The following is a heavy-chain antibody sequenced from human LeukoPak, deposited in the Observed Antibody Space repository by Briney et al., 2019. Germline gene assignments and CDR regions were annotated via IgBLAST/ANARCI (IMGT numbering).Heavy chain of an antibody. CDR2: IKEDGSDK. CDR3: ARDLYSILATAAGPS. J-gene: IGHJ5*02. D-gene: IGHD6-13*01. Sequence: PGGSLRLSCAASGFTFSSYWMTWVRQAPGKGLGWVANIKEDGSDKYYVESVRGRYTISRDNAKNSLYLQMNGLRAEDTAVYYCARDLYSILATAAGPSWGQGTLVTVSS. V-gene: IGHV3-7*01. CDR1: GFTFSSYW.